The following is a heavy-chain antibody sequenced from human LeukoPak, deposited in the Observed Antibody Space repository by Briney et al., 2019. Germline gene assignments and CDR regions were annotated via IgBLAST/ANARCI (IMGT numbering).Heavy chain of an antibody. V-gene: IGHV4-4*07. D-gene: IGHD3/OR15-3a*01. CDR1: GGAISGYY. Sequence: SETLSLTCTVSGGAISGYYWSWVRQPAGKGLEWLGRVYSSGSTKYNPSLESRVTMSVDTSKNQFSLKLNFVTAADTAVYYCARVGSGYDFFDYWGQGTLVTVSS. CDR3: ARVGSGYDFFDY. J-gene: IGHJ4*02. CDR2: VYSSGST.